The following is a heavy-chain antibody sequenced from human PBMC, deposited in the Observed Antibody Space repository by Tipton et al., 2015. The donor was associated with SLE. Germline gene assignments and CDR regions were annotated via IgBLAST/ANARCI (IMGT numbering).Heavy chain of an antibody. Sequence: TLSLTCTVSGGSIRSYYWSWIRQPPGKGLEWIGYIYTSGSTNYNPSLKSRVTISVDTSKNQFSLKLSSVTAADTAVYYCARLVAEQWLVRESAFDIWGQGTMVTVSS. D-gene: IGHD6-19*01. CDR3: ARLVAEQWLVRESAFDI. J-gene: IGHJ3*02. CDR2: IYTSGST. CDR1: GGSIRSYY. V-gene: IGHV4-4*09.